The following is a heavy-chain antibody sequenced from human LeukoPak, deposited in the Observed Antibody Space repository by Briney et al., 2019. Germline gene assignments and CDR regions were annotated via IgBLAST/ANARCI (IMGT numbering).Heavy chain of an antibody. V-gene: IGHV3-23*01. Sequence: GESLRLSCAASGFTFSNYAMTWVRQAPGKGLEWVSAISGSGGNTFYADSVKGRFTISRDNSKNTLYLQMNSLRAEDTALYYCAKVDRYYYDSGGYSDYWGQGTLVTVSS. D-gene: IGHD3-22*01. CDR1: GFTFSNYA. CDR3: AKVDRYYYDSGGYSDY. CDR2: ISGSGGNT. J-gene: IGHJ4*02.